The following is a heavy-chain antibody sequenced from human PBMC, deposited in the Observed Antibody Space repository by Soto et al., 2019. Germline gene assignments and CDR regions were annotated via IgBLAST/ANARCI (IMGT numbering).Heavy chain of an antibody. Sequence: QVQLVQSGAEVKKPGASVKVSCRASGYSFTSYTMHWVRQAPGQRLEWMGRINAGNGNTKYSHKFRVRVTITMDTSVSTAYMDLRSLTSEDTAVYFCASGILHWGQEAVDLWGQGTVVTVSS. CDR1: GYSFTSYT. D-gene: IGHD7-27*01. CDR3: ASGILHWGQEAVDL. J-gene: IGHJ3*01. CDR2: INAGNGNT. V-gene: IGHV1-3*01.